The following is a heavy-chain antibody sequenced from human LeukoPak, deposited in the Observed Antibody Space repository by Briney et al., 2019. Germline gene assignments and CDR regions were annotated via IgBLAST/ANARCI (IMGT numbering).Heavy chain of an antibody. CDR1: GYTFTSYA. CDR2: INAGNGNT. CDR3: ARDLAASGVPYYYYYGMDV. J-gene: IGHJ6*02. V-gene: IGHV1-3*01. Sequence: GASVKVSCEASGYTFTSYAMHWVRQAPGQRLEWMGWINAGNGNTKYSQKFQGRVTITRDTSASTAYMELSSLRSEGTAVYYCARDLAASGVPYYYYYGMDVWGQGTTVTVSS. D-gene: IGHD3-10*01.